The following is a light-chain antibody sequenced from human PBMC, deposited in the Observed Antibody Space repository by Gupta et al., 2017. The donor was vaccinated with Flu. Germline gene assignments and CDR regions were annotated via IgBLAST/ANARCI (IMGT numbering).Light chain of an antibody. CDR1: SSDVGGYNY. J-gene: IGLJ3*02. Sequence: GTSSDVGGYNYVSWYQQHPGKAPKLMIYDVSKRPSGVPDRFSGSKSGNTASLTIPGLQAEDEADYYCCSYAGSLWVFGGGTKLTVL. V-gene: IGLV2-11*01. CDR2: DVS. CDR3: CSYAGSLWV.